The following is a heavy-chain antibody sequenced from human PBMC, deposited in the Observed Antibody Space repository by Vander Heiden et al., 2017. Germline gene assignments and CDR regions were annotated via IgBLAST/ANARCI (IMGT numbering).Heavy chain of an antibody. Sequence: PQLQESCLGLVTPSETLSLTCSFFGVPLSGSSYYWGWIRQPPGKGLEWIGSIYYSGSTYYNASLKSRVTISVDTSKKQFALKLSSVTAADTAVYYCARHLSSGWYYSFDYWGQGILVTVSS. V-gene: IGHV4-39*01. J-gene: IGHJ4*02. CDR1: GVPLSGSSYY. D-gene: IGHD6-19*01. CDR3: ARHLSSGWYYSFDY. CDR2: IYYSGST.